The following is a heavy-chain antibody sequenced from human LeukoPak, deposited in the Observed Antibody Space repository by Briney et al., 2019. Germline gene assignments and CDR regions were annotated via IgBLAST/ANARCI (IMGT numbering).Heavy chain of an antibody. Sequence: GGSLRLSCAASGFNFDNFWMSWVRQAPGKGLEWVANIREDGGKQNYVDSVKGRFTISRDNAKNSLYLQMNSLRAEDTAVCYCAELGITMIGGVWGKGTTVTISS. CDR1: GFNFDNFW. D-gene: IGHD3-10*02. J-gene: IGHJ6*04. CDR3: AELGITMIGGV. V-gene: IGHV3-7*01. CDR2: IREDGGKQ.